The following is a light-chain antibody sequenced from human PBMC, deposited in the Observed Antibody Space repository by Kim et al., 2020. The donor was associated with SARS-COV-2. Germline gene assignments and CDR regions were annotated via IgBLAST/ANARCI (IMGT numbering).Light chain of an antibody. CDR3: QTWVTGIHV. CDR1: SGYNSYA. J-gene: IGLJ3*02. V-gene: IGLV4-69*01. Sequence: QLVLTQSPSVSASLGASVKLTCTLSSGYNSYAIAWHQQQPEKGPRYLMKLNSDGSHSKGDGIPNRFSGSSSGAERYLTISSLQSEDEADYYCQTWVTGIHVFGGGTQLTVL. CDR2: LNSDGSH.